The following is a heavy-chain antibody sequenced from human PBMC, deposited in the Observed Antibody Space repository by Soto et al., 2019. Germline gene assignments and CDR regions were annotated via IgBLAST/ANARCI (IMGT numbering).Heavy chain of an antibody. D-gene: IGHD3-10*01. CDR2: IYYSGST. J-gene: IGHJ6*03. Sequence: SETLSLTCTVSGGSISSYYWSWIRQPPGKGLEWIGYIYYSGSTNYNPSLKSRVTISVDTSKNQFSLKLSSVTAADTAVYYCARGPNGSGSYYYYYYYMDVWGKGTTVTVSS. CDR3: ARGPNGSGSYYYYYYYMDV. CDR1: GGSISSYY. V-gene: IGHV4-59*12.